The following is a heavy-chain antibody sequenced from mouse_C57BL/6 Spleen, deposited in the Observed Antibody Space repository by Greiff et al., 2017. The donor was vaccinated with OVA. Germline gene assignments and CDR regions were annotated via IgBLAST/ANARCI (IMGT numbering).Heavy chain of an antibody. CDR3: ASPRYYGYDGFAY. CDR1: GYTFTDYY. CDR2: INPNNGGT. Sequence: EVQLQQSGPELVKPGASVKISCKASGYTFTDYYMNWVKQSHGKSLEWIGDINPNNGGTSYNQKFKGKATLTVDKSSSTAYMELRSLTSEDSAVDYCASPRYYGYDGFAYWGQGTLVTVSA. J-gene: IGHJ3*01. V-gene: IGHV1-26*01. D-gene: IGHD2-2*01.